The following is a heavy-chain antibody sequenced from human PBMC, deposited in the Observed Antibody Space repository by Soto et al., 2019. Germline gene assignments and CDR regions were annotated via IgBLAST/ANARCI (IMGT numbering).Heavy chain of an antibody. V-gene: IGHV4-31*03. CDR2: IYYSGST. D-gene: IGHD3-10*01. CDR3: ASYGSGSYYRYFDY. CDR1: GGSISSGGYY. Sequence: SETLSFTCTVSGGSISSGGYYWSWIRQHPGKGLEWIGYIYYSGSTYYNPSLKSRVTISVDTSKNQFSLKLSSVTAADTAVYYCASYGSGSYYRYFDYWGQGTLVTVSS. J-gene: IGHJ4*02.